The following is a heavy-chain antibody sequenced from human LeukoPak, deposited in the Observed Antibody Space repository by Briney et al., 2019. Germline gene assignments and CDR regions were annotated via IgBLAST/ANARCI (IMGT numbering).Heavy chain of an antibody. CDR2: IYHGGGT. CDR3: ARFLRRGNEMFDY. Sequence: GGSLRLSCAASGFTVSSHYMSWVRQAPGKGLERVSIIYHGGGTYYADSVKGRFTISRDNSKNTVHLQMNSLRAEDTAVYYCARFLRRGNEMFDYWGQGTLVTVSS. D-gene: IGHD3-10*01. J-gene: IGHJ4*02. CDR1: GFTVSSHY. V-gene: IGHV3-53*01.